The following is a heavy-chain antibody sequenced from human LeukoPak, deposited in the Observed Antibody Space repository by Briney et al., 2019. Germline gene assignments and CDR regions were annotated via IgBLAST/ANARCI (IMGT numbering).Heavy chain of an antibody. CDR1: GGSISSYY. Sequence: SETLSLTCTVSGGSISSYYWSWIRQPPGKGLEWIGYIYYSGSTNYNPSLKSRATISVDTSKNQFSLKLSSVTAADTAVYYCARDQRRDYFDYWGQGTLVTVSS. CDR2: IYYSGST. J-gene: IGHJ4*02. V-gene: IGHV4-59*01. D-gene: IGHD5-24*01. CDR3: ARDQRRDYFDY.